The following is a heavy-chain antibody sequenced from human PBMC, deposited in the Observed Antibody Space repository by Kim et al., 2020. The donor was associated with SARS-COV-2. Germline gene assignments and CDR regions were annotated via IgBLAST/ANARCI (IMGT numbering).Heavy chain of an antibody. J-gene: IGHJ5*02. D-gene: IGHD2-21*02. CDR2: IYSGDSDT. CDR1: GYTFSSHC. Sequence: GESLKISCKGSGYTFSSHCIGWVRQIPGRGLEWMGTIYSGDSDTKYSPSFEGQVTISADKSISTAYLQWNSLKASDTAAYYCAKTWTAPGAWFDPWGQ. V-gene: IGHV5-51*01. CDR3: AKTWTAPGAWFDP.